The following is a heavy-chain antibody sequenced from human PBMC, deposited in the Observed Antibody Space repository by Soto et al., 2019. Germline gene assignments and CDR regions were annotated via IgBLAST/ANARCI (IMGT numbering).Heavy chain of an antibody. J-gene: IGHJ4*02. CDR2: IDSTSSII. CDR3: ARDRGYNSY. V-gene: IGHV3-48*01. Sequence: EVPLVESGGGLVQPGGSLRLSCAASGFTFSSYSMNWVRQAPGKGLEWISYIDSTSSIIYYADSVKGRFTISRDNAKNSLYLQVNSLRAEDTAVYYCARDRGYNSYWSQGVLVTVSS. D-gene: IGHD5-12*01. CDR1: GFTFSSYS.